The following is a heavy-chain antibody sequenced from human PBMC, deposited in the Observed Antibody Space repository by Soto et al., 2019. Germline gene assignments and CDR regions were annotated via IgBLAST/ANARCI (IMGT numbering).Heavy chain of an antibody. V-gene: IGHV3-30-3*01. CDR2: ISYDGSNK. J-gene: IGHJ4*02. CDR3: ARDSPRGYSYGYNFDY. D-gene: IGHD5-18*01. Sequence: QVQLVESGGGVVQAGRSLRLSCAASGFTFSSYAMHWVRQAPGKGLEWVAVISYDGSNKYYADSVKGRFTISRDNSKNTLYLQMNSLRAEDTAVYYCARDSPRGYSYGYNFDYWGQGTLVTVSS. CDR1: GFTFSSYA.